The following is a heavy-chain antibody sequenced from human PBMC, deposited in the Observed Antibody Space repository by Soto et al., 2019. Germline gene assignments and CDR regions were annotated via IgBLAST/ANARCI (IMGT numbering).Heavy chain of an antibody. D-gene: IGHD3-16*01. J-gene: IGHJ4*02. CDR3: ARRWGDTFDY. V-gene: IGHV4-30-4*01. CDR1: GGSISSGDYY. CDR2: IYYSGST. Sequence: ASETLSLTCTVSGGSISSGDYYWSWIRQPPGKGLEWIGYIYYSGSTNYNPSLKSRVTISVDTSKNQFSLKLSSVTAADTAVYYCARRWGDTFDYWGQGTLVTVSS.